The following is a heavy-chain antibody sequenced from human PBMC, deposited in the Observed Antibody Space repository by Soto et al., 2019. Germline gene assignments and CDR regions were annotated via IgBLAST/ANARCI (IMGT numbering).Heavy chain of an antibody. J-gene: IGHJ4*02. Sequence: VQLLESGGGLVQPGGSLRLSCVASGFTFSSYAMSWVRQAPGQRLEWVATFSGGRDTTWHAHSVKGRFTVSRDSSKNTLSLQMNSLRPEDTALYSCAKATSATCTGSICYSFDYWGQGTLVTVSS. D-gene: IGHD2-21*01. V-gene: IGHV3-23*01. CDR1: GFTFSSYA. CDR2: FSGGRDTT. CDR3: AKATSATCTGSICYSFDY.